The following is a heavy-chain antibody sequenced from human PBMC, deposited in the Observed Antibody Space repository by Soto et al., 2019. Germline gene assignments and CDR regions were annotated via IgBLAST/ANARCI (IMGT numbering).Heavy chain of an antibody. CDR2: IFTRDSET. J-gene: IGHJ5*02. Sequence: RGESLKISCKGPGHLFNNHWIGWVRQTPGKGLEWMGLIFTRDSETKTSPSFQGHVSFSVDNSINTVYLQWTSLKTTDTGIYFCARGYFDSGQGYDLWGQGTLVTV. D-gene: IGHD3-10*01. V-gene: IGHV5-51*01. CDR1: GHLFNNHW. CDR3: ARGYFDSGQGYDL.